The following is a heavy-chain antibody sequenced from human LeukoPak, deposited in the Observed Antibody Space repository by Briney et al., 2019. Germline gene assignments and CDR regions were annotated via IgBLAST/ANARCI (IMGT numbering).Heavy chain of an antibody. CDR3: ARSCSSTSCYLFDY. CDR1: GFTVSSNY. V-gene: IGHV3-66*01. CDR2: IYSGGST. D-gene: IGHD2-2*01. Sequence: PGGSLRLSCAASGFTVSSNYMSWVRQAPGKGLEWVPVIYSGGSTYYADSVKGRFTISRDNSKNTLYLQMNSLRAEDTAVYYCARSCSSTSCYLFDYWGQGTLVTVSS. J-gene: IGHJ4*02.